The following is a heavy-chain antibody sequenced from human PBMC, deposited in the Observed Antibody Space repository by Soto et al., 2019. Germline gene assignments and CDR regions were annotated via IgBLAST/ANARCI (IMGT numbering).Heavy chain of an antibody. J-gene: IGHJ5*02. Sequence: VQLVESGGGVVQPGRSLRLSCAASGFTFSSYAMSWVRQAPGKGLEWVSAISGSGGNTYYADSVKGRFTISRDNSKNTLYLQMNSLRAEDTAVYYCANYNYYDASGPSWGQGTLVTVSS. V-gene: IGHV3-23*04. CDR3: ANYNYYDASGPS. CDR1: GFTFSSYA. CDR2: ISGSGGNT. D-gene: IGHD3-22*01.